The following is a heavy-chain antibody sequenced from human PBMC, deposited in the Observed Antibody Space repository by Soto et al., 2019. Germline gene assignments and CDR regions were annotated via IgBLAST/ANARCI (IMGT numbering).Heavy chain of an antibody. J-gene: IGHJ4*02. Sequence: SETLSLTCTVSGGSISSNSYYWGWIRQPPGKGLEWIGSIYYSGSTYYNPSLKSRVAISVDTSKNQFSLKLSSVTAADTAMYYCARQVSYSSGKFACWGQGTLVTVSS. CDR2: IYYSGST. CDR1: GGSISSNSYY. D-gene: IGHD6-19*01. V-gene: IGHV4-39*01. CDR3: ARQVSYSSGKFAC.